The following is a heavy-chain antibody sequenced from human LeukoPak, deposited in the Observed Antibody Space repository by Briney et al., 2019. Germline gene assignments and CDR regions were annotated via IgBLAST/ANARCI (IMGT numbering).Heavy chain of an antibody. J-gene: IGHJ4*02. D-gene: IGHD6-6*01. CDR3: AKRADTSSHLTLDC. V-gene: IGHV3-30*18. Sequence: GGSLRLSCAASGFTFTNYAMSWVRQAPGKGLEWVAVISADGKSDYAESVKGRFTISRDNSKNTLYLQMNSLRADDTAVYYCAKRADTSSHLTLDCWGQGTLVTVSS. CDR1: GFTFTNYA. CDR2: ISADGKS.